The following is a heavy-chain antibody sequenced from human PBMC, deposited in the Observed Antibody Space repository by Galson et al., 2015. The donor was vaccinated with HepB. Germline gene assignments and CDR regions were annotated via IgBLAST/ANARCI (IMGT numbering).Heavy chain of an antibody. V-gene: IGHV3-30-3*01. D-gene: IGHD6-6*01. J-gene: IGHJ6*03. CDR1: GFTFSSYA. CDR3: ARDSPSIAARPGYYYYYMDV. Sequence: SLRLSCAASGFTFSSYAMHWVRQAPGKGLEWVAVISYDGSNKYYADSVKGRFTISRDNSKNTLYLQMNSLRAEDTAVYYCARDSPSIAARPGYYYYYMDVWGKGTTVTVSS. CDR2: ISYDGSNK.